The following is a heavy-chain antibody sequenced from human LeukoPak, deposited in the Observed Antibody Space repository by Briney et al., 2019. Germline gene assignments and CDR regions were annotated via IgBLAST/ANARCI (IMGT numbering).Heavy chain of an antibody. CDR2: ISSSSSYI. Sequence: GGSLRLSCAASGFTFSSYSMNWVRQAPGKGLEWVSSISSSSSYIYYADSVKGRFTISRDNAKTSLYLQMNSLRAGDTAVYYCARDRDDFWSGYMNWFDPWGQGTLVTVSS. CDR1: GFTFSSYS. V-gene: IGHV3-21*01. CDR3: ARDRDDFWSGYMNWFDP. D-gene: IGHD3-3*01. J-gene: IGHJ5*02.